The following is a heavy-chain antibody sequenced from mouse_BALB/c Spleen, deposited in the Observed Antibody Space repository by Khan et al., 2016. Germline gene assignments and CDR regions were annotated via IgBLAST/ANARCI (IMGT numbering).Heavy chain of an antibody. D-gene: IGHD3-1*01. CDR1: GYTFTDYS. CDR3: AKAARATSFAD. V-gene: IGHV9-2-1*01. J-gene: IGHJ3*01. Sequence: QIQLVQSGPELKKPGETVKISCKASGYTFTDYSMHWVKQAPGKGLKWMGWINTETGEPTYADDFKGRFAFSLETSASTAYLQINNLKNEDTATYFCAKAARATSFADWGQGTLVTVSA. CDR2: INTETGEP.